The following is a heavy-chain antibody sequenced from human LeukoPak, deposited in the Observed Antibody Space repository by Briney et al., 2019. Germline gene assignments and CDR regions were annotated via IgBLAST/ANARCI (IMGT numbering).Heavy chain of an antibody. V-gene: IGHV1-69*13. CDR1: GGTFSRYA. J-gene: IGHJ5*02. CDR3: ARVVTPRYCSTPSCYWKGWFDP. Sequence: ASVKVSCKASGGTFSRYAMSWVRQAPRQGLEWMGGIIPIFGTASFAQKFQGRVTITADESTGTAYMELSSLRSEDTAVYYCARVVTPRYCSTPSCYWKGWFDPWGQGTLVTVSS. D-gene: IGHD2-2*01. CDR2: IIPIFGTA.